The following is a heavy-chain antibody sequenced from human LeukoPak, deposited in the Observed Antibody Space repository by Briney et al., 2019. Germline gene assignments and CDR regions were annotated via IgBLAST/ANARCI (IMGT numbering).Heavy chain of an antibody. D-gene: IGHD5-12*01. V-gene: IGHV3-33*01. CDR3: ARDHGYAFDY. Sequence: PGRSLRLSCAASGFTFSSYGMQWVRQAPGKGLEWVAFIWFDGNNQYYADSVKGRFTISRDNSKNTLFLQMNSLRAEDTAVYYCARDHGYAFDYWGQGTLVTVSS. J-gene: IGHJ4*02. CDR1: GFTFSSYG. CDR2: IWFDGNNQ.